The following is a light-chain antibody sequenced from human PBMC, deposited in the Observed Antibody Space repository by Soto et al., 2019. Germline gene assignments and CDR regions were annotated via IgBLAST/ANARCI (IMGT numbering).Light chain of an antibody. J-gene: IGLJ2*01. Sequence: QSALTQPPSASGSPGQSVTISCTGTSSDVGAYGYVSWYQQHPGKAPKLIIYEVNKRPSGVPDRFSGSKSGNTASLTVSGLQPEDEADYYCSSYAGNNVLFGGGTKLTVL. CDR1: SSDVGAYGY. CDR3: SSYAGNNVL. CDR2: EVN. V-gene: IGLV2-8*01.